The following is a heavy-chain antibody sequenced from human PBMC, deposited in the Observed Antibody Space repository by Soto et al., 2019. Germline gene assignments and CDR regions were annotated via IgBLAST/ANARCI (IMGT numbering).Heavy chain of an antibody. Sequence: QVQLVQSGAEMKKPGASVKVSCKASGYTFTGYYMHWVRQAPGQGLERMGWINPNTGDTNSAKKVQGRVTMTRDTSITTAYMELSSLTSDDTAVYYCVRGTVALAGYLDYWGQGTLVTVSS. CDR1: GYTFTGYY. V-gene: IGHV1-2*02. J-gene: IGHJ4*02. CDR3: VRGTVALAGYLDY. CDR2: INPNTGDT. D-gene: IGHD6-19*01.